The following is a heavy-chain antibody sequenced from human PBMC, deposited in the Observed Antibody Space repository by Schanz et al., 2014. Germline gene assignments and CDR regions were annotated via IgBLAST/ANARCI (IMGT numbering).Heavy chain of an antibody. CDR2: IYYSGGT. CDR3: ARGAAAVIYNWFDP. Sequence: QVQLQASGPGLVKPSETLSLTCTVSGGSMSGYHWIWIRQPPGRGLEWIGHIYYSGGTHYNPSLESRVTISIDMSKSQFSLTLSTVIAADTAIYFCARGAAAVIYNWFDPWGQGTQVIVSS. J-gene: IGHJ5*02. D-gene: IGHD6-25*01. CDR1: GGSMSGYH. V-gene: IGHV4-59*01.